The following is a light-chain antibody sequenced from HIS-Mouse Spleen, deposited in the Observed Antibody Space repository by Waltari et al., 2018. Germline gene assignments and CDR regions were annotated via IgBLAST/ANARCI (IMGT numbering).Light chain of an antibody. CDR3: LQHNSYPRT. CDR1: QSISSY. Sequence: DIQMTQSPSSLSASVGDRVTITCRASQSISSYLNWYQQKPGKAPKLLIYAASSLQSTVPSRFSGSGSGTEFTLTISSLQPEDVATYYCLQHNSYPRTFGQGTKVEIK. J-gene: IGKJ1*01. CDR2: AAS. V-gene: IGKV1-17*01.